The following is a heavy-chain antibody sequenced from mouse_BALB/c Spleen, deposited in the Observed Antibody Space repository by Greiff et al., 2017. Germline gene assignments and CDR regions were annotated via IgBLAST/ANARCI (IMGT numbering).Heavy chain of an antibody. V-gene: IGHV14-4*02. CDR2: IDPENGDT. CDR3: NAFAWFAY. CDR1: GFNIKDYY. Sequence: DVQLQESGAELVRSGASVKLSCTASGFNIKDYYMHWVKQRPEQGLEWIGWIDPENGDTEYAPKFQGKATMTADTSSNTAYLQLSSLTSEDTAVYYCNAFAWFAYWGQGTLVTVSA. J-gene: IGHJ3*01.